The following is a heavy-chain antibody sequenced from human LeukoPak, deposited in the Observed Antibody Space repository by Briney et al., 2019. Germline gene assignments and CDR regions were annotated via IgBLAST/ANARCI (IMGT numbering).Heavy chain of an antibody. CDR2: IKEDGSQK. D-gene: IGHD2-15*01. CDR1: GFTFSSYW. J-gene: IGHJ3*01. Sequence: GGSLRLSCAAAGFTFSSYWMSWVRQAPGKGLEWVANIKEDGSQKYYVDSMKGRLTISRDNAKNSVYLQMNSLTAEDTAVYYCARDIPDCSGASCYIRNAFDVWGPGTMVTVSS. CDR3: ARDIPDCSGASCYIRNAFDV. V-gene: IGHV3-7*03.